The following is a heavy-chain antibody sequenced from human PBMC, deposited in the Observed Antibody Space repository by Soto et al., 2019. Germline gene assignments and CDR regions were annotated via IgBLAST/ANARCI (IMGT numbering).Heavy chain of an antibody. CDR2: MSYDGRQK. CDR1: RFTFSRYA. J-gene: IGHJ4*02. V-gene: IGHV3-30*04. D-gene: IGHD3-22*01. CDR3: AKDGYFDTYYFDH. Sequence: QVQLVESGGGVVQPGRSLRLSCAASRFTFSRYAMHWVRQAPGKGLEWVAVMSYDGRQKHYVDSVKGRFTISRDESDNTLYLQMSSLRPEDTAVYYCAKDGYFDTYYFDHWGQGTLVTVSS.